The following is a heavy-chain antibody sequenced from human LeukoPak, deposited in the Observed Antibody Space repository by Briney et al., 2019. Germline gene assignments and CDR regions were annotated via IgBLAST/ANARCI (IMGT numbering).Heavy chain of an antibody. Sequence: GGSLRLSCAASGFTFSIYGMHWVRQAPGKGLEWVAVISYDGSNKYYADSVKGRFTISRDNSKNTLYLQMNSLRAEDTAVYYCAPDCGGDCYEYWGQGTLVTVSP. J-gene: IGHJ4*02. D-gene: IGHD2-21*01. V-gene: IGHV3-30*03. CDR2: ISYDGSNK. CDR3: APDCGGDCYEY. CDR1: GFTFSIYG.